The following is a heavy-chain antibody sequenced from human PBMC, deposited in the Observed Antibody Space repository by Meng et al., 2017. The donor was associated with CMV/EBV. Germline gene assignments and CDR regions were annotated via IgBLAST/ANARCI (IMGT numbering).Heavy chain of an antibody. Sequence: SETLSFTCTVSGGSISSSSYYWGWIRQPPGKGLEWIGSIYYSGSTYYNPSLKSRVTISVDTSKNQFSLKLSSVTAADTAVYYCARHAQGIAAAGTHGWFDPWGQGTLVTVSS. CDR2: IYYSGST. CDR3: ARHAQGIAAAGTHGWFDP. D-gene: IGHD6-13*01. CDR1: GGSISSSSYY. J-gene: IGHJ5*02. V-gene: IGHV4-39*01.